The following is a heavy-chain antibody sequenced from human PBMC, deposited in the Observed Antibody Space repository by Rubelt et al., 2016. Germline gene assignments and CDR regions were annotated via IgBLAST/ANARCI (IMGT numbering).Heavy chain of an antibody. CDR1: GGSVSTGSYF. Sequence: QVQLRESGPGLVKPSETLSLTCSVPGGSVSTGSYFWNWIRQPPGKGLEWIGYFYSGGTNYKPSLKMQGTISVDPAKNLFSLDRRAGTAADRAVYYWARDRGRTPFDCWGQGILVTVPS. J-gene: IGHJ4*02. D-gene: IGHD1-14*01. CDR3: ARDRGRTPFDC. V-gene: IGHV4-61*01. CDR2: FYSGGT.